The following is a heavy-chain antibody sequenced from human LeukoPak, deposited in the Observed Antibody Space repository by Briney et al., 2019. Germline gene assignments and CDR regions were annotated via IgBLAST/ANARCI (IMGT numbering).Heavy chain of an antibody. V-gene: IGHV4-39*01. CDR3: ASGWLQHDY. CDR1: GGSISSSSYY. D-gene: IGHD5-24*01. CDR2: IYYSGST. Sequence: SETLSLTCTVSGGSISSSSYYWGWIRQPPGKGLEWIGSIYYSGSTYYNPSLKSRVTISVDTSKNQFSLKLSSITAADTAVYYCASGWLQHDYWGQGTLVTVSS. J-gene: IGHJ4*02.